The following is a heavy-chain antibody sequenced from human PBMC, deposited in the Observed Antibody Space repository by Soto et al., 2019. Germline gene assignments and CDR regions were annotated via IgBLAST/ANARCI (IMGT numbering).Heavy chain of an antibody. J-gene: IGHJ4*02. CDR1: GFSFINYA. CDR3: TSGFAWGQYFSDF. V-gene: IGHV3-23*01. D-gene: IGHD3-9*01. Sequence: EVQMLESGGGLVQPGGSLRLSCAASGFSFINYAMIWVRQAPGKGLECVSTISKSGDNTYYADSVKGRFTVSRDNSKNTLNLQNNTLNYGDTALYYCTSGFAWGQYFSDFWGLGTLVSVSS. CDR2: ISKSGDNT.